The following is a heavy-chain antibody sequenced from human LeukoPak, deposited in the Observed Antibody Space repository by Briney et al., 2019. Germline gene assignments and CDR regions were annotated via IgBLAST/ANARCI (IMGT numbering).Heavy chain of an antibody. Sequence: ASVKVSCKASGYTFTSYYMHWVRQAPGQGLEWMGIINPSGGSTSYAQKFQGRVTMTRDTSTSTVYMELSSLRSEDTAVYYCARGDLRGYSYGYYYGMDVWGQGTTVTVSS. V-gene: IGHV1-46*01. J-gene: IGHJ6*02. CDR2: INPSGGST. CDR3: ARGDLRGYSYGYYYGMDV. D-gene: IGHD5-18*01. CDR1: GYTFTSYY.